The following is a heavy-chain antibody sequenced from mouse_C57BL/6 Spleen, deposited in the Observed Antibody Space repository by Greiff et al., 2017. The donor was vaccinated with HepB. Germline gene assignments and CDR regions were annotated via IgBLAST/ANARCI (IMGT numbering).Heavy chain of an antibody. Sequence: QVQLQQPGAELVKPGASVKMSCKASGYTFTSYWITWVKQRPGQGLEWIGDIYPGSGSTNYNEKFKSKATLTVDTSSSTAYMQLSSLTSEGSAVYYCARRITTVVATDYAMDYWGQGTSVTVSS. D-gene: IGHD1-1*01. CDR3: ARRITTVVATDYAMDY. V-gene: IGHV1-55*01. J-gene: IGHJ4*01. CDR2: IYPGSGST. CDR1: GYTFTSYW.